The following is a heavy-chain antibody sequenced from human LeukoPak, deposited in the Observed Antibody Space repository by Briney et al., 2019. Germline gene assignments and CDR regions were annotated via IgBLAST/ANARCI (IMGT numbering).Heavy chain of an antibody. Sequence: SQTLSLTCTVSSGSISSGFYYWSWIRQPAGKGLEWIGRIYTSGTTNYNPSLKSRVTISIHMSKNQFSLELSSVTAADTAVYYCASSEWELRGMAFDYWGQGTLVTVSS. D-gene: IGHD1-26*01. CDR2: IYTSGTT. CDR3: ASSEWELRGMAFDY. J-gene: IGHJ4*02. CDR1: SGSISSGFYY. V-gene: IGHV4-61*02.